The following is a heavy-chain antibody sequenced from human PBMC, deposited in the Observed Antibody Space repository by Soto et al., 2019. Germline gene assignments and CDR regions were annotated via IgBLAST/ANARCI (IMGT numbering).Heavy chain of an antibody. CDR2: FYHTGKT. CDR3: AREMHASIDGFDV. CDR1: GASLISGGYY. V-gene: IGHV4-31*03. D-gene: IGHD6-6*01. J-gene: IGHJ3*01. Sequence: QVQLQESGPGLVKPSQTLSLTCTVSGASLISGGYYWTWIRHHPGKGLEWIGYFYHTGKTYYNPSXGXRXXISGDTSKDPFSLPLTSVTAADTAVYYCAREMHASIDGFDVWGQGTVVTVSS.